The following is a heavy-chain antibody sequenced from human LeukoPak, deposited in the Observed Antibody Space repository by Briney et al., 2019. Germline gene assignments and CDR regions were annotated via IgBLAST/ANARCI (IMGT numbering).Heavy chain of an antibody. V-gene: IGHV6-1*01. CDR1: GDSVSSNSAA. Sequence: SHTLSLTCAISGDSVSSNSAAWNWIRQSPPRGLEWLGRTYYRSKWYNDYAVSVKSRITINPDTSKNQFSLQLNSVTPEDTAVYYCAREAYYYDSSGYYLDYWGQGTLVTVSS. CDR2: TYYRSKWYN. CDR3: AREAYYYDSSGYYLDY. D-gene: IGHD3-22*01. J-gene: IGHJ4*02.